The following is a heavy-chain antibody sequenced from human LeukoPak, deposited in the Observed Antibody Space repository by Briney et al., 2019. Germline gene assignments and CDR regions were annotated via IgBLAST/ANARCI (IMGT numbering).Heavy chain of an antibody. V-gene: IGHV3-23*01. CDR3: AKSSGSGVFDI. CDR1: GFTFSTYA. D-gene: IGHD1-26*01. CDR2: ISNSGDYT. Sequence: GGSLRLSCAASGFTFSTYAINWVRQAPGKGLDWISVISNSGDYTNYADSVKGRFTISRDNSKNTLYLEMNSLRAEDTAVYYCAKSSGSGVFDIWGQGTMVTVS. J-gene: IGHJ3*02.